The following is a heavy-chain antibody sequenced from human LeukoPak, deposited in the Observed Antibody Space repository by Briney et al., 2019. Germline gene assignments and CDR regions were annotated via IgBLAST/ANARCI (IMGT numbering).Heavy chain of an antibody. D-gene: IGHD3-22*01. V-gene: IGHV3-30*18. CDR3: AKEEYYYDSSGISYYYYGMDV. J-gene: IGHJ6*02. CDR2: ISYDGSNK. Sequence: AGGSLRLSCAASGFTFSSYGMHWVRQAPGKGLEWGAVISYDGSNKYYADSVKGRFTISRDNSKNTLYLQMNSLRAEDTAVYYCAKEEYYYDSSGISYYYYGMDVWGQGTTVTVSS. CDR1: GFTFSSYG.